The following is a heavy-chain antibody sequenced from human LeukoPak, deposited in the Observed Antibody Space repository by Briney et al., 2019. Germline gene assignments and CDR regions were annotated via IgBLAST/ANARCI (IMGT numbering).Heavy chain of an antibody. V-gene: IGHV4-31*03. J-gene: IGHJ5*01. D-gene: IGHD4-17*01. CDR2: IYYTGST. Sequence: KSSETLSLTCTDSGGSFTSGGYYWSWIRQPPGKGLEWMGYIYYTGSTHYNPSLKSRISISVDTSKRQFSLNLMSVTGADTAIYYCARDKVTVTGNWFDSWGQGTLVAVSS. CDR3: ARDKVTVTGNWFDS. CDR1: GGSFTSGGYY.